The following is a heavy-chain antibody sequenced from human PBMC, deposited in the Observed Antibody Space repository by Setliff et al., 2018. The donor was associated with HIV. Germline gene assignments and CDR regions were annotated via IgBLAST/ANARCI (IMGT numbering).Heavy chain of an antibody. Sequence: GASVKVSCKASGYTFTSYYMHWVRQAPGQGLEWMGIINPSGGSTSYAQKFQGRVTITADVSTSTIYMELSSLTSEDTAVYYCARGADGDYRYYMDVWGRGTTVTVSS. D-gene: IGHD4-17*01. J-gene: IGHJ6*03. CDR1: GYTFTSYY. CDR2: INPSGGST. V-gene: IGHV1-46*01. CDR3: ARGADGDYRYYMDV.